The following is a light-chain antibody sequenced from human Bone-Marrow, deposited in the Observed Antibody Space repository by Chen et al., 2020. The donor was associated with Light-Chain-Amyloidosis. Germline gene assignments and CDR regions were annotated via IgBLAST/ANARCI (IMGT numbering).Light chain of an antibody. J-gene: IGLJ3*02. V-gene: IGLV3-21*02. CDR1: NIGSTS. CDR3: QVWDRSSERPV. CDR2: DDS. Sequence: SYVLTQPSSVTVAPGQTATIACGGNNIGSTSVHWYQQTPGQAPLLVVYDDSDRPSGIPGRLSGSNSGNTATLTSSRVEAGDEADYYCQVWDRSSERPVFGGGTKLTVL.